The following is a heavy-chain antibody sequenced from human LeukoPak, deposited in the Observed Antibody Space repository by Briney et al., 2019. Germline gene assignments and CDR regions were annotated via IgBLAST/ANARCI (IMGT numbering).Heavy chain of an antibody. V-gene: IGHV3-33*01. Sequence: PGRSLRLSFAASGFTFSSYGMHWVRQAPGKGLEWVAVIWYDGSNKYYADSVKGRFTISRDNSKNTRYLQMNSLRAEDTAVYYCARALGATISNYYYYGMDVWGQGTTVTVSS. CDR3: ARALGATISNYYYYGMDV. J-gene: IGHJ6*02. CDR2: IWYDGSNK. CDR1: GFTFSSYG. D-gene: IGHD5-12*01.